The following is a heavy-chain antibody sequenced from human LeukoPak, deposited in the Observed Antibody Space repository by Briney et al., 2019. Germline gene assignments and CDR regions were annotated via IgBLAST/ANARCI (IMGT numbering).Heavy chain of an antibody. V-gene: IGHV3-30*04. J-gene: IGHJ4*02. CDR1: GFTFSSYA. Sequence: GGSLRLSCAASGFTFSSYAMHWVRQAPGKGLEWVAIISYDGINKYYADSVKGRFTISRGNSKNSLYLQMNSLRAEDTAVYYCAREDYFDYWGQGTLVTVSS. CDR2: ISYDGINK. CDR3: AREDYFDY.